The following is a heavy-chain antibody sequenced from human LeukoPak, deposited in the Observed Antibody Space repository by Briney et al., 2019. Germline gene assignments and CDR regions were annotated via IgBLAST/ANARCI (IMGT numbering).Heavy chain of an antibody. CDR1: GDSISSKGVA. V-gene: IGHV6-1*01. Sequence: SQTLPLTCVMSGDSISSKGVAGNWIRHSPSRGLEWLGRTYCTSEWYNDYVFSVGCRITLNPDRSKNQCSLHLNPPTPQHTAVYSCARGITSAFDIWGQGTLVTVSS. CDR3: ARGITSAFDI. J-gene: IGHJ3*02. CDR2: TYCTSEWYN. D-gene: IGHD1-14*01.